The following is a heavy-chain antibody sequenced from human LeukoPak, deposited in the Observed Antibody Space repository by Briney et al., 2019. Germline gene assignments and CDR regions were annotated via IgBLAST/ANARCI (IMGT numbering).Heavy chain of an antibody. J-gene: IGHJ6*03. V-gene: IGHV4-59*11. Sequence: SETLSLTCTVSGGSISSHYWSWIRQPPGKGLEWIGYIYYSGSTNYNPSLKSRVTIPVDTSKNQFSLKLSSVTAADTAVYYCARAYYDFWSGYWSTYYYMDVWGKGTTVTVSS. D-gene: IGHD3-3*01. CDR1: GGSISSHY. CDR3: ARAYYDFWSGYWSTYYYMDV. CDR2: IYYSGST.